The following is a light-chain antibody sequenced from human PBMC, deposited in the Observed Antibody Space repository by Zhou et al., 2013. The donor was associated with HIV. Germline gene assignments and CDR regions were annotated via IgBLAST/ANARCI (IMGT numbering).Light chain of an antibody. V-gene: IGKV3-11*01. Sequence: EIVLTQSPATLSLSPGERATLSCRASQSVSTYLAWYQQRPGQAPRLLIYDTFRRATGIPARFSGSGSGTDFTLTISSLEPEDFVTSLLTF. CDR1: QSVSTY. J-gene: IGKJ1*01. CDR2: DTF. CDR3: T.